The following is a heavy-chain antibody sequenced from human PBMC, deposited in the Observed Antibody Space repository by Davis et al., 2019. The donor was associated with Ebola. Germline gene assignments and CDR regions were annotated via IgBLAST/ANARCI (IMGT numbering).Heavy chain of an antibody. CDR3: AKSPFRIAVAGADWYFDL. Sequence: GESLKISCAASGFTFSDYGMSCVRQAPGKGLEWVSGIGGNGDSTYYTDSVKGRFTISRDNSKNTLYLQMSSLRADDTAVYYCAKSPFRIAVAGADWYFDLWGRGTLVTVSS. D-gene: IGHD6-19*01. CDR1: GFTFSDYG. J-gene: IGHJ2*01. V-gene: IGHV3-23*01. CDR2: IGGNGDST.